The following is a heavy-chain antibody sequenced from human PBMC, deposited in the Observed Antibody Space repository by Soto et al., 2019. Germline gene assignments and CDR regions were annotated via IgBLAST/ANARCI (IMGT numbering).Heavy chain of an antibody. J-gene: IGHJ5*02. D-gene: IGHD3-3*01. Sequence: SETLSLTCTVSGGSISSGGYYWSWIRQHPGKGLEGIGYIYYSGSTYYNPSLKSRVTISVDTSKNQFSLKLSSVTAADTAVYYCARGNRGALYYDFWGGYSRNWFDPWGQGTLVTVSS. CDR3: ARGNRGALYYDFWGGYSRNWFDP. CDR1: GGSISSGGYY. V-gene: IGHV4-31*03. CDR2: IYYSGST.